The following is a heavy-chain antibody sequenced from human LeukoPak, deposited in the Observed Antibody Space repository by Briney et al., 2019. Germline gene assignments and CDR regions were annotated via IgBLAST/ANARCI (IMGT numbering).Heavy chain of an antibody. CDR2: ISYDGRNK. Sequence: GGSLRLSCAASGFTFSTYAMHWVRQAPGKGLEWVAVISYDGRNKDYADSVKGRFTISRDNSENTLYLQMNSLITRDTAVYYCARDMAWFDPWGQGTLVTVSS. D-gene: IGHD3-10*01. CDR1: GFTFSTYA. CDR3: ARDMAWFDP. V-gene: IGHV3-30*04. J-gene: IGHJ5*02.